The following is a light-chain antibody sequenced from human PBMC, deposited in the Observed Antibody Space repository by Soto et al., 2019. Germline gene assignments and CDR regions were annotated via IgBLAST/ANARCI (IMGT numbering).Light chain of an antibody. CDR1: SSDVGGYNY. CDR3: NSYTSSSTLV. J-gene: IGLJ2*01. Sequence: QSALTQPASVSGFPGQSITLSCTGTSSDVGGYNYVSWYQQDPGKAPKLIIYEVTNRPSGVSNRFSGSKSGNTASLTISGLRAEDEADYYCNSYTSSSTLVFGGGTKLTVL. CDR2: EVT. V-gene: IGLV2-14*01.